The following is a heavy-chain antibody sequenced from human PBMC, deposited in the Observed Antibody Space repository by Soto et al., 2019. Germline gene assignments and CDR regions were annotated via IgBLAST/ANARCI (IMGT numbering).Heavy chain of an antibody. Sequence: QVQLVESGGGLVKPGGSLRLSCAASGFTFSDYYMSWIRQAPGKGLEGVSYISSSGRTKYYADSVKGRFTISRDNAKNSLYLQMNRLRAEDTAVYYCARSLYYDFWSGYYRDDSYYYYMDVWGKGTTVTVSS. V-gene: IGHV3-11*01. J-gene: IGHJ6*03. CDR2: ISSSGRTK. D-gene: IGHD3-3*01. CDR1: GFTFSDYY. CDR3: ARSLYYDFWSGYYRDDSYYYYMDV.